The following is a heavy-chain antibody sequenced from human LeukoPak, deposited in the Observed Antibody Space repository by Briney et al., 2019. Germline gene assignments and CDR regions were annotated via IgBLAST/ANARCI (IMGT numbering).Heavy chain of an antibody. V-gene: IGHV1-8*01. CDR1: GYTFTSYD. CDR2: MNPNSGNT. Sequence: ASVKVSCKASGYTFTSYDINWVRQATGHGLEWMGWMNPNSGNTGYAQKFQGRVTMTRNTSISTAYMELSSLRSEDTAVYYCARDGLFQLPFYYYYYMDVWGKGTTVTVSS. D-gene: IGHD2-2*01. J-gene: IGHJ6*03. CDR3: ARDGLFQLPFYYYYYMDV.